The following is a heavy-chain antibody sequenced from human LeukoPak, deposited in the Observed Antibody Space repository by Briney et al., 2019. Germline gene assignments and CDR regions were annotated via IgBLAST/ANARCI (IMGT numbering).Heavy chain of an antibody. CDR2: ISGSGGST. V-gene: IGHV3-23*01. J-gene: IGHJ4*02. CDR1: GFTFSSYA. CDR3: AKVDESSVYYYSLLDY. D-gene: IGHD3-22*01. Sequence: PGGSLRLSCAASGFTFSSYAMRWVRQAPGKGLEWVSAISGSGGSTYYADSVKGRFTISRDNSKNTLYLQMNSLRAENTAVYYCAKVDESSVYYYSLLDYWGQGTLVTVSS.